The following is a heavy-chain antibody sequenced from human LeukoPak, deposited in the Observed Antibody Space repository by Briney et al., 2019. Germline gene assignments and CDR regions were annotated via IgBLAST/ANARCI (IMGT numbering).Heavy chain of an antibody. D-gene: IGHD6-19*01. V-gene: IGHV1-2*02. CDR2: INPNSGGT. CDR3: ARVGSSGWYGDFDY. CDR1: GYTFTGYY. Sequence: ASAKVSCKASGYTFTGYYMHWVRQAPGQGLEWMGWINPNSGGTNYAQKFQGRVTMTRDTSISTAYMELSRLRSDDTAVYYCARVGSSGWYGDFDYWGQGTLVTVSS. J-gene: IGHJ4*02.